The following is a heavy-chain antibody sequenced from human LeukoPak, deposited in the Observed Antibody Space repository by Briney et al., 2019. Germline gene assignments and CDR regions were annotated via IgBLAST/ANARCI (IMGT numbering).Heavy chain of an antibody. J-gene: IGHJ4*02. V-gene: IGHV4-59*01. CDR3: SRENLDYSVFDY. CDR1: SGSISTYY. D-gene: IGHD2-15*01. Sequence: SETLSLTCNVSSGSISTYYWTWIRQPPGRGLEWLGNLYYSGTTNYNPSLQSRVTISVDTSRKQFSLNLRSVTASDTGVYYCSRENLDYSVFDYWGQGIVVTVSS. CDR2: LYYSGTT.